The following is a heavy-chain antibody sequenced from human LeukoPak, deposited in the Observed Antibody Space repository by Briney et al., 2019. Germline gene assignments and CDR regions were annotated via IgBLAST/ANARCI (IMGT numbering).Heavy chain of an antibody. V-gene: IGHV3-43*02. CDR1: GFTFDEHD. CDR3: AKRSGAPNNFDY. CDR2: ISKDGGNK. Sequence: GGSLRLSCAASGFTFDEHDMFWVRQVPGKGLEWVCLISKDGGNKQYADSVKGRFSVSRDNNRNSLSLQMNSLRSEDTALYFCAKRSGAPNNFDYWGQGALVTVSS. D-gene: IGHD1-1*01. J-gene: IGHJ4*02.